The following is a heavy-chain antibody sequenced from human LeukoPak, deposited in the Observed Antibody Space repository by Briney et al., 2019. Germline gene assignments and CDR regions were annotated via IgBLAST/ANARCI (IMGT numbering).Heavy chain of an antibody. Sequence: ASVKVSCTASGYTFTSYAISWVRQAPGQGLEWMGWISAYNGNTNYAQNLQGRVTLTTNTSTSTAYMELRSVRSGDRAVYYCGIAKVGATFYYFDYWGKGTLVTVSS. CDR2: ISAYNGNT. D-gene: IGHD1-26*01. V-gene: IGHV1-18*01. CDR1: GYTFTSYA. J-gene: IGHJ4*02. CDR3: GIAKVGATFYYFDY.